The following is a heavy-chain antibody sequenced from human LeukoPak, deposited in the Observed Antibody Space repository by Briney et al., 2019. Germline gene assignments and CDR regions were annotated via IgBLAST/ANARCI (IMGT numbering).Heavy chain of an antibody. Sequence: PSETLSLTCTVSGGSISSYYWSWIRQPPGKGLEWIGYIYYSGSTNYNPSLKSRVTISVDTSKNQFSLKLSSVTAADTAVYYCARVDRDYYDSGSSFEYWGQGTLVTVSS. CDR3: ARVDRDYYDSGSSFEY. D-gene: IGHD3-10*01. J-gene: IGHJ4*02. CDR1: GGSISSYY. V-gene: IGHV4-59*01. CDR2: IYYSGST.